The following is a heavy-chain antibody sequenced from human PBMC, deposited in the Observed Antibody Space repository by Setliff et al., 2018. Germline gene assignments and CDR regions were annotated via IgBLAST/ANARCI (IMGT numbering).Heavy chain of an antibody. D-gene: IGHD3-10*01. CDR1: GYTLTELS. CDR3: AKNGFGVVALGVNNWFDP. Sequence: SVKVSCKVSGYTLTELSMHWVRQAPGQGLEWMGRIIPIFGTANYAQKFQGRVTITADKSTSTAYMELSSLRSEDTAVYYCAKNGFGVVALGVNNWFDPWGQGTLVTVSS. CDR2: IIPIFGTA. V-gene: IGHV1-69*06. J-gene: IGHJ5*02.